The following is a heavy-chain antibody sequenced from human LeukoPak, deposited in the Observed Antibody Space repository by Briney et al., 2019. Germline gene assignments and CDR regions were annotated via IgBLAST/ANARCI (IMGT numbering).Heavy chain of an antibody. J-gene: IGHJ6*03. Sequence: PSETLSLTCAVYGGSFSGYYWSWIRQPPGKGLEWIGEINHSGSTNYNPSLKSRVTISVDTSKNQFSLKLSSVTAADTAVYYCARSPGRTYDYVWGSPYRYYYMDVWGKGTTVTISS. CDR1: GGSFSGYY. D-gene: IGHD3-16*01. CDR2: INHSGST. V-gene: IGHV4-34*01. CDR3: ARSPGRTYDYVWGSPYRYYYMDV.